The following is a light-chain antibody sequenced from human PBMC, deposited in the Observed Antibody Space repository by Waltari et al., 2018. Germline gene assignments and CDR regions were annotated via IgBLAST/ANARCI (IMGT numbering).Light chain of an antibody. Sequence: QSALTQSASVSGSPRQSITISCTGTSSDVGAYNLVSWYQQLPGRAPKLILSGVTKRPSGISDRFSGSKSGNTASLTISGLQSEDEADYYCSSYTQSRTRVFGGGTKLTVL. CDR2: GVT. J-gene: IGLJ3*02. CDR1: SSDVGAYNL. V-gene: IGLV2-23*02. CDR3: SSYTQSRTRV.